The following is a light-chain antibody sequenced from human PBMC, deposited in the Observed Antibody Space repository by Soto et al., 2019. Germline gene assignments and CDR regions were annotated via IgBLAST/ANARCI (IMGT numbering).Light chain of an antibody. J-gene: IGKJ3*01. CDR1: QNVSTY. Sequence: EIVLTQSPATLSLSPGERVTLSCRASQNVSTYLAWYQQTPGQAPRLLIYDASDRATGIPARFSGSGSGTDFTLTISSPEPEDSAVYYCQQRTNWLTFGPGTKVDI. V-gene: IGKV3-11*01. CDR3: QQRTNWLT. CDR2: DAS.